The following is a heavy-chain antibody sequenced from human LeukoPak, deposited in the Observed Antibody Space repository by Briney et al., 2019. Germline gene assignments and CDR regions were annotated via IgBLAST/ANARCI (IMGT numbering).Heavy chain of an antibody. J-gene: IGHJ6*03. CDR2: IRYDGSNK. CDR1: GFTFSSYG. CDR3: AKDQVRGVGYYYYMDV. Sequence: PGGSLRLSCAASGFTFSSYGMHWVRQAPGKGLERVAFIRYDGSNKYYADSVKGRFTISRDNSKNTLYLQMNSLRAEDTAVYYCAKDQVRGVGYYYYMDVWGKGTTVTISS. D-gene: IGHD3-10*01. V-gene: IGHV3-30*02.